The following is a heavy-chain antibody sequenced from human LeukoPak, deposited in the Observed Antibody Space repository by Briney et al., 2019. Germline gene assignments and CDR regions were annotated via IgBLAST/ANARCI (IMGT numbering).Heavy chain of an antibody. CDR2: ISGSGDNT. Sequence: GGSLRLSCAASGFTFSSYAMSWVRQVPGKGLEWVSVISGSGDNTYYADSVKGRFTISRDNAKNSLYLQMNSLRAEDTAVYYCARDITIFGVVIRYFDYWGQGTLVTVSS. CDR1: GFTFSSYA. V-gene: IGHV3-23*01. CDR3: ARDITIFGVVIRYFDY. D-gene: IGHD3-3*01. J-gene: IGHJ4*02.